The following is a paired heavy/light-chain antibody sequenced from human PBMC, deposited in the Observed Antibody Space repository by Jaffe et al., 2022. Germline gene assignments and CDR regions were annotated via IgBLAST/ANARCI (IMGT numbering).Light chain of an antibody. CDR1: SSDVGSYNR. J-gene: IGLJ3*02. CDR2: EVT. Sequence: QSALTQPPSVSGSPGQSVTISCTGTSSDVGSYNRVSWYQQPPGTAPKLVIYEVTNRPSGVPDRFSGSKSGNTASLTISGLQAEDEADYYCSSYTSSSTLVFGGGTKLTVL. CDR3: SSYTSSSTLV. V-gene: IGLV2-18*02.
Heavy chain of an antibody. J-gene: IGHJ4*02. CDR1: GFTFSSYG. Sequence: QVHLVESGGGVVQPGGSLRLSCAASGFTFSSYGMHWVRQAPGKGLEWVAFIRYDGSNKYFADSVKGRFTISRDNSKNTLYLQMNSLRAEDTAVYYCAKDVNMIRGVTPDYWGQGTLVTVSS. D-gene: IGHD3-10*01. CDR3: AKDVNMIRGVTPDY. CDR2: IRYDGSNK. V-gene: IGHV3-30*02.